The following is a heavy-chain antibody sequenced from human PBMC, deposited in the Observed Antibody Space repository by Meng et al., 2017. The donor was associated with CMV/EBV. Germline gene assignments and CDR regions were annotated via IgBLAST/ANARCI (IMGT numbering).Heavy chain of an antibody. D-gene: IGHD6-6*01. CDR3: AKGQVSPSSGMDV. CDR1: GFTFSSYG. Sequence: GESLKISCAASGFTFSSYGMHWVRQAPGKGLEWVAFIRYDGSNKYYADSVKGRFTISRDNSKNTLYLQMNSLRAEDTAVYYCAKGQVSPSSGMDVWGQGTTVTVSS. V-gene: IGHV3-30*02. J-gene: IGHJ6*02. CDR2: IRYDGSNK.